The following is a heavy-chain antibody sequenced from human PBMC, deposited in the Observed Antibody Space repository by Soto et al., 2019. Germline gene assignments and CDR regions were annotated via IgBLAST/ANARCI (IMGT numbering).Heavy chain of an antibody. D-gene: IGHD3-3*01. CDR1: GGSSSGYS. J-gene: IGHJ6*02. Sequence: SDTLSLTCAGSGGSSSGYSWSWIRQPPGKGLEWIGEINHSGSTHDNPSLKSRVTISVDTSKNQFSLKLSSVTAADTAVYYCARGSDVWSGYYGYYYYGMDVWGQGTTVTVSS. V-gene: IGHV4-34*01. CDR3: ARGSDVWSGYYGYYYYGMDV. CDR2: INHSGST.